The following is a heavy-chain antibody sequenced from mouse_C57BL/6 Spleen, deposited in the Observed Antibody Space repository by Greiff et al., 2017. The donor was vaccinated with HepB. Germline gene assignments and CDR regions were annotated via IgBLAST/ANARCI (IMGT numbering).Heavy chain of an antibody. CDR3: ARDPAY. CDR2: ISYDGSN. CDR1: GYSITSGYY. Sequence: EVQLQESGPGLVKPSQSLSLTCSVPGYSITSGYYWNWIRQFPGNKLEWMGYISYDGSNNYNPSLKNRISITRDTSKNQFFLKLNSVTTEDTATYYCARDPAYWGQGTLVTVSA. J-gene: IGHJ3*01. V-gene: IGHV3-6*01.